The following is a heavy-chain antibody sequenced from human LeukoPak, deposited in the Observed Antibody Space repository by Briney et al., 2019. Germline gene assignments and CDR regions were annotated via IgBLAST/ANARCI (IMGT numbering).Heavy chain of an antibody. D-gene: IGHD3-10*01. CDR3: ARHIDNPYGSGIGNWFDP. CDR1: GYTFTSYD. V-gene: IGHV1-8*01. CDR2: MNPNSGNT. Sequence: ASVKVSCKASGYTFTSYDINWVRQATGQGLEWMGWMNPNSGNTGYAQKFQGRVTMTRNTSISTAYMELSSLRSEDTAVYYCARHIDNPYGSGIGNWFDPWGQGTLVTVSS. J-gene: IGHJ5*02.